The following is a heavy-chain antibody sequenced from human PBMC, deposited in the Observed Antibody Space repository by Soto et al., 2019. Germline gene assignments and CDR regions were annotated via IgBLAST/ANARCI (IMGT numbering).Heavy chain of an antibody. V-gene: IGHV1-18*04. J-gene: IGHJ3*02. D-gene: IGHD2-8*01. CDR1: GYTFTSYG. CDR3: ARGGHCTNGVYYSGPHAFDI. CDR2: ISAYNGNT. Sequence: QVQLVQSGAEVKKPGASVKVSCKASGYTFTSYGFTWVRQAPGQGLEWMGWISAYNGNTNYAQKLQGRVTMTTDTSTSTAYMELRRLRSDDTAVYYCARGGHCTNGVYYSGPHAFDIWGQGTKVTVSS.